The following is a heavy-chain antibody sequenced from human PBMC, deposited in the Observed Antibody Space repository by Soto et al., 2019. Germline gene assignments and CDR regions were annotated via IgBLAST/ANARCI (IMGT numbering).Heavy chain of an antibody. CDR3: ARGPLQYQGGDYFDY. D-gene: IGHD4-4*01. J-gene: IGHJ4*02. V-gene: IGHV4-30-2*01. Sequence: QLQLQESGSGLVKPSQTLSLTCAVAGGSISSGGYSWSWIRQPPGKGLEWIGYIYHSGSTYYNPSLKSRVTISVDRSKNQFSLKLSSVTAADTAVYYCARGPLQYQGGDYFDYWGQGTLVTVSS. CDR1: GGSISSGGYS. CDR2: IYHSGST.